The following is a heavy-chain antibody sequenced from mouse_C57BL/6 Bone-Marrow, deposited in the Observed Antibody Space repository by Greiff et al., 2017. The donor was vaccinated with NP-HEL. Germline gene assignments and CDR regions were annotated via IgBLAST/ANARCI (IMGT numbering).Heavy chain of an antibody. V-gene: IGHV1-69*01. CDR3: ARSDWYFDV. Sequence: QVQLQQSGAELVMPGASVKLSCKASGYTFTSYWMHWVKQRPGQGLEWIGEIDPSDSYTNYNQKFKGKSTLTVDKSSSTAYMQLSSLTSEDSAVYYCARSDWYFDVWGTGTTVTVSS. CDR2: IDPSDSYT. CDR1: GYTFTSYW. J-gene: IGHJ1*03.